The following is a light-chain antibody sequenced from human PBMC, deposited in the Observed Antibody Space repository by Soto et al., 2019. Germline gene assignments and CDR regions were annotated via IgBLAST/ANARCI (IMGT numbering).Light chain of an antibody. CDR3: QQRSTWPYT. CDR2: DAS. Sequence: PGDRANLSCRGRQTINSYLAWYQQKPGQAPRLLIFDASNRATGIPARFTGSMSWRDFTEFNLTISSLEPEECEVYECQQRSTWPYTGRQGPKVGLK. CDR1: QTINSY. V-gene: IGKV3-11*02. J-gene: IGKJ2*01.